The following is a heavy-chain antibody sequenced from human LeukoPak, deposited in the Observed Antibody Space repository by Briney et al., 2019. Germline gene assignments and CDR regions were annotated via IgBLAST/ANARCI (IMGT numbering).Heavy chain of an antibody. CDR1: GFTFDDYA. CDR2: ISWNSGSI. Sequence: PGGSLRLSCAASGFTFDDYAMPWVRQAPGKGLEWVSGISWNSGSIGYADSVKGRFTISRGNAKNSLYLQMNSLRAEDTALYYCAKGQGNYFDYWGQGTLVTVSS. V-gene: IGHV3-9*01. CDR3: AKGQGNYFDY. J-gene: IGHJ4*02.